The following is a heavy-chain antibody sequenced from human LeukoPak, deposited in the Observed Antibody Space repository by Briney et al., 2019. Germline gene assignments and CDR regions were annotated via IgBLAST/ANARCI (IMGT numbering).Heavy chain of an antibody. CDR1: GFTFSSYA. CDR3: AKDRVSVYYYDSSGYYYFDY. J-gene: IGHJ4*02. Sequence: PGGSLRLSCAASGFTFSSYAMSWVRQAPGKGLEWVSAISGSGGSTYYADSVKGRFTISRENSKNTLYLQMNSLRAEDTAVYYCAKDRVSVYYYDSSGYYYFDYWGQGTLVTVSS. CDR2: ISGSGGST. D-gene: IGHD3-22*01. V-gene: IGHV3-23*01.